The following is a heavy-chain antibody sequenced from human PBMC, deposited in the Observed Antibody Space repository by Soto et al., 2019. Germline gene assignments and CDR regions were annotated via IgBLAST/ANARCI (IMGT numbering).Heavy chain of an antibody. D-gene: IGHD3-3*01. CDR2: INSDGSST. Sequence: AGGSLRLSCAASGFTFSSYWMHWVRQAPGKGLVWVSRINSDGSSTSYADSVKGRFTISRDNAKNTLYLQMNSLRAEDTAVYYCAGHTIFGVVMTYYYGMDVWGQGTTVTVSS. J-gene: IGHJ6*02. CDR1: GFTFSSYW. CDR3: AGHTIFGVVMTYYYGMDV. V-gene: IGHV3-74*01.